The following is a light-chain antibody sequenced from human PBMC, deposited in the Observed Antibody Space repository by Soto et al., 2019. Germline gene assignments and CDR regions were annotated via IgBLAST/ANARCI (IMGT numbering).Light chain of an antibody. V-gene: IGKV3-20*01. J-gene: IGKJ1*01. CDR2: GAS. CDR3: QQYGSSPCT. Sequence: EIVLTQSPGTLSLSPWERATLSCRASQSVSSSYLAWYQQKPGQAPRLLIYGASSRATGIPDRFSGSGSGTDFTLTNSRLDPEDFAVYYCQQYGSSPCTFGQGTKVEIK. CDR1: QSVSSSY.